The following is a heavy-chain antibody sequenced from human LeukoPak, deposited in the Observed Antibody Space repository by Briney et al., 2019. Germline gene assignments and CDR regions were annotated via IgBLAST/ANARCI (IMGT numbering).Heavy chain of an antibody. CDR3: AREGGPYRPLDY. J-gene: IGHJ4*02. CDR1: GGSITNTNY. CDR2: VNLQGST. V-gene: IGHV4-4*02. Sequence: PSETLSLTCGVSGGSITNTNYWTWVRQPPGKGLEWIGEVNLQGSTNYNPSLMGRVAISVDTSENHISLRLTSVTAADTAVYYGAREGGPYRPLDYSGQGTLVTVSS.